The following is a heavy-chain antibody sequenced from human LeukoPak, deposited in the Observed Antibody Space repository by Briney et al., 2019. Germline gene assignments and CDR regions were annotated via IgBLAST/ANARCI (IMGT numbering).Heavy chain of an antibody. CDR1: GYTFTSYA. CDR3: ARFSSGTFSLMFDY. D-gene: IGHD3-3*02. CDR2: INAGNGNT. V-gene: IGHV1-3*01. Sequence: ASVTVSCKASGYTFTSYAMHWVRQAPGQRLEWMGWINAGNGNTKYSQKFQGRVTITRDTSASTAYMELSSLRSEDTAVYYCARFSSGTFSLMFDYWGQGTLVTVSS. J-gene: IGHJ4*02.